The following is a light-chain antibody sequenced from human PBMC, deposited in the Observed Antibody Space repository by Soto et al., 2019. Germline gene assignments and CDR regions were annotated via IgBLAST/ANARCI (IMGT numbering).Light chain of an antibody. Sequence: EIVLTQSPGTLSLSPGERATLSCRASQSLSRRYLAWYQQKTGRPPRLLIYGASTTATAIPDRFSGFGSGTDFTLIISRLEPEDFAVYFCPQYDSSPNTFGQGTRLEIK. CDR1: QSLSRRY. J-gene: IGKJ5*01. V-gene: IGKV3-20*01. CDR3: PQYDSSPNT. CDR2: GAS.